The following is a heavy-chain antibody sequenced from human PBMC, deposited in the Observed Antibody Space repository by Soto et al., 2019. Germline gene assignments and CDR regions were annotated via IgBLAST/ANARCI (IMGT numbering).Heavy chain of an antibody. Sequence: LKISCKGSGYSFTNNWISWVRQMPGKGLEWMGRIDPRDSYTNYSPSFQGHVTISVDKSDNTSYLQWNTLKASDSAMYFCARSYCLTTCCYNGYFDYWGRGTLVTFSS. D-gene: IGHD2-2*02. CDR1: GYSFTNNW. CDR3: ARSYCLTTCCYNGYFDY. J-gene: IGHJ4*03. V-gene: IGHV5-10-1*01. CDR2: IDPRDSYT.